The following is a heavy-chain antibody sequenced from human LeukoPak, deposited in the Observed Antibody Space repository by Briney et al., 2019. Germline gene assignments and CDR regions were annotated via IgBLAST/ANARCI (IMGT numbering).Heavy chain of an antibody. CDR2: ISSSGSTI. V-gene: IGHV3-48*03. CDR3: ARDLSSGSYSAFDI. Sequence: GGSLRLSCAASGFTFSSYEMNWVRQAPGKGLEWVPYISSSGSTIYYADSVKGRFTISRDNAKNSLYLQMNSLRAEDTAVYYCARDLSSGSYSAFDIWGQGTMVTVSS. J-gene: IGHJ3*02. D-gene: IGHD1-26*01. CDR1: GFTFSSYE.